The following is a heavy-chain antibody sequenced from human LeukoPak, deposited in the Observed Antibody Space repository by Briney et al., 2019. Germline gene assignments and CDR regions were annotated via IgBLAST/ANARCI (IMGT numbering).Heavy chain of an antibody. J-gene: IGHJ5*02. CDR1: GYTFTNYY. CDR2: INPSGGST. CDR3: ARAAIVGTTMWFDP. V-gene: IGHV1-46*01. Sequence: ASVKVSCTASGYTFTNYYMHWVRQAPGQGLEWMGIINPSGGSTSYAQKFQGRVTMTRDTSTSTVYMEPSSLRSEDTAVYYCARAAIVGTTMWFDPWGQGTLVTVSS. D-gene: IGHD1-26*01.